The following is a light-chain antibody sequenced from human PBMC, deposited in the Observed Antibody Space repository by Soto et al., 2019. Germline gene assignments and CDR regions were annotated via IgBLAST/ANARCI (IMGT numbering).Light chain of an antibody. CDR2: KVS. J-gene: IGKJ1*01. CDR3: MEGTHWPPWT. Sequence: DVVLTQSPLSLSVTLGQPASISCRSSQSLVDSDGNTYLNWFQQRPGQSPRRLIYKVSNRDSGVPDRFSGSGSDTDFTLTISRVEAEDVGVYYCMEGTHWPPWTFGQGTKVEIK. CDR1: QSLVDSDGNTY. V-gene: IGKV2-30*01.